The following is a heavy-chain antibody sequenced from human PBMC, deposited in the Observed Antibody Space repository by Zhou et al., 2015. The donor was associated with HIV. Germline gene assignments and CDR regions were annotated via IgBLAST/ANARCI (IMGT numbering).Heavy chain of an antibody. J-gene: IGHJ4*02. D-gene: IGHD2-21*02. CDR2: IIPIFGTA. CDR3: ARERSNCGGDCSPFDY. CDR1: GGTFSSYA. V-gene: IGHV1-69*12. Sequence: QVQLVQSGAEVKKPGSSVKVSCKASGGTFSSYAISWVRQAPGQGLEWMGGIIPIFGTANYAQKFQGRVTITADESTSTAYMELSSLRSEDTAVYYCARERSNCGGDCSPFDYWGQGNPGHRLL.